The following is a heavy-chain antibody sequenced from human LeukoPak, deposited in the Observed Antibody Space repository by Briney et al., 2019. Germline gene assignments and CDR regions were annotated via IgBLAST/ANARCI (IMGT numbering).Heavy chain of an antibody. CDR1: GGSFSGYY. J-gene: IGHJ4*02. CDR3: ASREYSCSSGSDYFDC. Sequence: SETLSLTCAVWGGSFSGYYWSWLRQPPGKGLEWIGEINHRGSTNYNPSLKSRVTISVDTSKNQSSLKLSSVTAADTAVYYCASREYSCSSGSDYFDCWGQGTLVTVSS. CDR2: INHRGST. V-gene: IGHV4-34*01. D-gene: IGHD6-6*01.